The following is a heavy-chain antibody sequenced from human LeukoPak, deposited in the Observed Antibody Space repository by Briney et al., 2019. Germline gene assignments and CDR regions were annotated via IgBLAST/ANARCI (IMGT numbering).Heavy chain of an antibody. D-gene: IGHD3-10*01. J-gene: IGHJ6*02. Sequence: SETLSLTCAVYGGSFSGYYWSWIRQPPGKGLEWIGYIYYSGSTYYNPSLKSRVTISVDTSKNQFSLKLSSVTAADTAVYYCARDRYYGSGSYLYYYYYGMDVWGQGTTVTVSS. CDR1: GGSFSGYY. CDR3: ARDRYYGSGSYLYYYYYGMDV. CDR2: IYYSGST. V-gene: IGHV4-34*09.